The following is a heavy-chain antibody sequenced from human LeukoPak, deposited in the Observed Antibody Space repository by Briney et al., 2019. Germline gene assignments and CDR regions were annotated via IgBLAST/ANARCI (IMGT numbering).Heavy chain of an antibody. Sequence: PGGSLRLSCAASGFTFTNYAMSWVRQAPGKGLEWISAITDSCGDTYHADSVKGRFTISRDNSKNTLYLQMNSLRADDTAVYHCAKGSAGSRPYYFDCWGQGTLVTVSS. D-gene: IGHD6-13*01. J-gene: IGHJ4*02. CDR3: AKGSAGSRPYYFDC. V-gene: IGHV3-23*01. CDR2: ITDSCGDT. CDR1: GFTFTNYA.